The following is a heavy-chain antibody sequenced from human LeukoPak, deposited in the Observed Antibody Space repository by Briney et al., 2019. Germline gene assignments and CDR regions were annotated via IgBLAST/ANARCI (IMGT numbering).Heavy chain of an antibody. J-gene: IGHJ4*02. CDR2: IKQDGSEK. Sequence: GGSLRLSCAASGFTFSSYWMSWVRQAPGKGLEWVANIKQDGSEKYYVDSVKGRFTISRDNAKNSLYLQMNSLRAEDTAVYYCARDPQRYYDSSGYSSWGQGTLVTVSS. D-gene: IGHD3-22*01. CDR3: ARDPQRYYDSSGYSS. CDR1: GFTFSSYW. V-gene: IGHV3-7*01.